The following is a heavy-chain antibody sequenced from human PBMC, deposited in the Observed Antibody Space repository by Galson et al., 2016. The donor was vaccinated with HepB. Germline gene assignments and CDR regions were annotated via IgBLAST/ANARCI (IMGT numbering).Heavy chain of an antibody. D-gene: IGHD6-19*01. J-gene: IGHJ6*02. CDR1: GYTFTSYW. V-gene: IGHV5-51*01. CDR3: ARHLGKQRLATDYYFYYNAHV. CDR2: IYPGDSDT. Sequence: KVSCKASGYTFTSYWIGWVRQKPGKGLEWMGSIYPGDSDTRYTPSFQGQVTISADKSITTAYLQWSSLRASDTAIYYCARHLGKQRLATDYYFYYNAHVWGQGTTVTVSS.